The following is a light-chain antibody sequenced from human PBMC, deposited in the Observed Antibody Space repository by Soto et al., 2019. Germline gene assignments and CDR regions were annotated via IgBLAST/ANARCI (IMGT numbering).Light chain of an antibody. CDR3: KQSSLLWT. V-gene: IGKV3-11*01. CDR1: QSVSSY. J-gene: IGKJ1*01. Sequence: IVLKRSPATXCSTAPERAPRSCRASQSVSSYLAWYQQKTGKXPXXXIYDAYNRATGTTARFSGSGYGTDFNLTCSSLENEDCPVYYAKQSSLLWTFCDGT. CDR2: DAY.